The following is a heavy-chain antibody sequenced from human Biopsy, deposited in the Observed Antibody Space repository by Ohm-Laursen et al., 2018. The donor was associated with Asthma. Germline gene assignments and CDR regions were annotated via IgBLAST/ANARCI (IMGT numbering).Heavy chain of an antibody. CDR1: GFTFGDYW. D-gene: IGHD3-3*02. CDR2: IKHDGSEN. J-gene: IGHJ1*01. V-gene: IGHV3-7*01. Sequence: SLRLSCSAFGFTFGDYWMSWVRQVPGRGLEWVANIKHDGSENNHVDSLKGRFTISRDNAKNSLYLQMNNLRAEDTAVYYCARTFHFWSPYHAEHYQLWGQGTLVTVSS. CDR3: ARTFHFWSPYHAEHYQL.